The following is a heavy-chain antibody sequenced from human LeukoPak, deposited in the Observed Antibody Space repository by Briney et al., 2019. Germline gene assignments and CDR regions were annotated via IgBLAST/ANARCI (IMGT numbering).Heavy chain of an antibody. Sequence: ASVKVSCKASGYTFTGYYMHWVRQAPGQGLEWMGWINPNSGGTNYAQKFQGRVTMTRDTSISTAYMELSRLRSDDTAVYYCARGRLDILTGYPTEAFDIWGQGTMVTVSS. CDR1: GYTFTGYY. CDR3: ARGRLDILTGYPTEAFDI. V-gene: IGHV1-2*02. J-gene: IGHJ3*02. D-gene: IGHD3-9*01. CDR2: INPNSGGT.